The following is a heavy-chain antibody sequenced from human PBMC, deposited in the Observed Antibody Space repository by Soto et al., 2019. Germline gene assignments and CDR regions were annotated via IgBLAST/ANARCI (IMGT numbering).Heavy chain of an antibody. V-gene: IGHV1-18*01. D-gene: IGHD3-10*01. CDR1: GYTFTSYG. J-gene: IGHJ1*01. CDR2: ISAYNGNT. Sequence: QVQLVQSGAXXXXXGASVKVSCKASGYTFTSYGISWVRQAPGQXLEWMGWISAYNGNTNYSQKHEGRFTRTPDTDTSKAYMELRSLRSDDTAVYYCARGGSGSGSGNFQHWGQGPLLTVSS. CDR3: ARGGSGSGSGNFQH.